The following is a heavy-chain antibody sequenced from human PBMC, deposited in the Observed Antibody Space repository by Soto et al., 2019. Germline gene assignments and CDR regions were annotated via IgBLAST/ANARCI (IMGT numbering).Heavy chain of an antibody. V-gene: IGHV1-3*01. CDR2: INAGNGNT. CDR1: GYTFTSYA. J-gene: IGHJ5*02. CDR3: ARERCYYGSGSYYLYA. Sequence: ASVKVSCKASGYTFTSYAMHWVRQAPGKRLEWMGWINAGNGNTKYSQKFQGRVTITRDTSASTAYMELSSLRSEDTAVYYCARERCYYGSGSYYLYAWGQGTLVTVSS. D-gene: IGHD3-10*01.